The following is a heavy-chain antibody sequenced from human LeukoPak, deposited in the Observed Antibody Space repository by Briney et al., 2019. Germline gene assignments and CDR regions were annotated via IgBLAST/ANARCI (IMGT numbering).Heavy chain of an antibody. CDR2: MYYSGST. Sequence: PSQTLSLTCTVSGGSISSGDYYWSWIRQPPGKGLEWIGSMYYSGSTYYNPSLKSRVTISVDTSKNQFSLKLSSVTAADTAVYYCARRSYYYYGMDVWGQGTTVTVSS. CDR1: GGSISSGDYY. V-gene: IGHV4-39*01. CDR3: ARRSYYYYGMDV. J-gene: IGHJ6*02.